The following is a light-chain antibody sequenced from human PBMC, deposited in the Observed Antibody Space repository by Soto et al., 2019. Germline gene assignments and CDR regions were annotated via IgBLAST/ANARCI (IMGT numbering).Light chain of an antibody. CDR2: GAS. V-gene: IGKV3-20*01. J-gene: IGKJ2*01. CDR3: LQHKSFPFT. CDR1: QSVNSDH. Sequence: EIVLTQSPGTLSLSPGERATLSCRASQSVNSDHLAWYQQKPGQAPRLLMYGASSRATGIPDRFSGSGSGTDFTLTISRLEPEDFATYYCLQHKSFPFTFGQGTKL.